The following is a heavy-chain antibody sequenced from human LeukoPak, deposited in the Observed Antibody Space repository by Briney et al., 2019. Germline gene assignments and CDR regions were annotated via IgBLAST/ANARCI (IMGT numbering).Heavy chain of an antibody. CDR1: GGSISSSSYY. Sequence: SETLSLTCTVSGGSISSSSYYWGWIRQPPGKGLEWIGSIYYSGSTYYNPSLKSRVTISVDTSKNQFSLKLSSVTAADTAVYYCARLSREWPAYYYYYYMDVWGKGTTVTVSS. J-gene: IGHJ6*03. CDR3: ARLSREWPAYYYYYYMDV. CDR2: IYYSGST. V-gene: IGHV4-39*01. D-gene: IGHD3-3*01.